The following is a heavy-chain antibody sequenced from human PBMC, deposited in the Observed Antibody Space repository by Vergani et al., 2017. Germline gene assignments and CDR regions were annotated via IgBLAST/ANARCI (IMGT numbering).Heavy chain of an antibody. V-gene: IGHV3-21*01. CDR2: ISSSSSYI. CDR3: ARAPNLGYCRSTSCPEGYYMDV. Sequence: EVQLVESGGGLVKPGGSLRLSCAASGFTFSSYSVNWVRQAPGKGLEWVSSISSSSSYIYYADSVKGRFTISRDNAKNSLYLQMNSLRAEDTAVYYCARAPNLGYCRSTSCPEGYYMDVWGKGTTVTVSS. CDR1: GFTFSSYS. D-gene: IGHD2-2*01. J-gene: IGHJ6*03.